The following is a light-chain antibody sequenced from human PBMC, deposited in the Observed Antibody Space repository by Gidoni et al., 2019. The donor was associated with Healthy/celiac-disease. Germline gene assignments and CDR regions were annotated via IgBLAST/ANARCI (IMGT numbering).Light chain of an antibody. CDR1: QSVSSY. CDR2: DAS. Sequence: EIVLTQLPATLSLSPGERAPLSCRASQSVSSYLAWYQQKPGQAPRLLIYDASNRATGIPARFSGSGSGTDFTLTISSLEPKDFAVYYFQQRSNWPITFGQGTRLEIK. J-gene: IGKJ5*01. CDR3: QQRSNWPIT. V-gene: IGKV3-11*01.